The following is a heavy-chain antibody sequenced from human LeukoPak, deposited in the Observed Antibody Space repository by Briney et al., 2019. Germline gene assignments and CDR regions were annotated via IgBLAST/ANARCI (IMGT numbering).Heavy chain of an antibody. V-gene: IGHV3-21*01. CDR3: ARDRHGYDILTGRYYYYMDV. CDR1: GFTFSSYE. J-gene: IGHJ6*03. Sequence: GGSLRLSCAASGFTFSSYEMNWVRQAPGKGLEWDSSISSTSSYIYYADSVKGRFTISRDNAKNSLYLQMNSLRAEDTAVYYCARDRHGYDILTGRYYYYMDVWGKGTTVTISS. CDR2: ISSTSSYI. D-gene: IGHD3-9*01.